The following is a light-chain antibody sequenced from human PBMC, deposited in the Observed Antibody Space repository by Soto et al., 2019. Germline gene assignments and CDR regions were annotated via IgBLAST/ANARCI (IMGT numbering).Light chain of an antibody. CDR2: GAS. Sequence: EIVLTQSPGTLSLSPGERATLSCRASQSVSSSYLAWYQQKPGQAPRPLIYGASSRAIGIPDRFSGSGSGTDFTLTISRLETEDCAVYYCQQYGSSPWTFGQGTKVEIK. CDR1: QSVSSSY. J-gene: IGKJ1*01. V-gene: IGKV3-20*01. CDR3: QQYGSSPWT.